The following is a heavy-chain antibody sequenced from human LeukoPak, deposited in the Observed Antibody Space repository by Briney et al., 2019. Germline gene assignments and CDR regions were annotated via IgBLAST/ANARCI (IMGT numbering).Heavy chain of an antibody. CDR3: AKTSRPRGYSYGANFDY. J-gene: IGHJ4*02. V-gene: IGHV3-23*01. Sequence: GGSLRLSCAASGFTFSSYGMSWVRQAPGKGLEWVSAISGSGGSTYYADSVKGRFTISRDNSKNTLYLQMNSLRAEDTAVYYCAKTSRPRGYSYGANFDYWGQGTLVTVSS. CDR2: ISGSGGST. D-gene: IGHD5-18*01. CDR1: GFTFSSYG.